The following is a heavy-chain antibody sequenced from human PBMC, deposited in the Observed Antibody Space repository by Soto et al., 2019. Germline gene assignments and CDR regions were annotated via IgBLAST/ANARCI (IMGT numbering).Heavy chain of an antibody. CDR1: EFQIRSYA. CDR2: ISYDGSNK. Sequence: GGLLHLRSAAAEFQIRSYAVRWLRQEQGTGLEWVAVISYDGSNKYYADSVKGRITISRDDAKNSLYLQMNSLRAEDTAVYYCARDGGYYGDLEYYYGLDVWGQGPTVTVS. J-gene: IGHJ6*02. D-gene: IGHD4-17*01. V-gene: IGHV3-30-3*01. CDR3: ARDGGYYGDLEYYYGLDV.